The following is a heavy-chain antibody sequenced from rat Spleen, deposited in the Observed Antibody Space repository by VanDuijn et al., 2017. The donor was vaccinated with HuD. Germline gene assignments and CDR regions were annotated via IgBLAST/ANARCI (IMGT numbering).Heavy chain of an antibody. CDR3: TTENYWFAY. Sequence: EVQLVESDGGLVQPGRSLKLSCAASGFTFSDYYMAWVRQAPPKGLEWVATISYDGSSTYYRDSVKGRFTISRDNAKSTLYLQMDSLRSEDTATYYCTTENYWFAYWGQGTLVTVSS. CDR2: ISYDGSST. D-gene: IGHD1-10*01. V-gene: IGHV5-20*01. CDR1: GFTFSDYY. J-gene: IGHJ3*01.